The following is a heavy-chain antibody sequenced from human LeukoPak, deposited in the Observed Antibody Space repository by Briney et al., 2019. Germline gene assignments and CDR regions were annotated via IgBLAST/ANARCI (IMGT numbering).Heavy chain of an antibody. CDR3: ARGDTSGYYPSDY. V-gene: IGHV1-8*01. Sequence: ASVKVSCKASGYTFTSYDINWVRQATGQGLEWMGWMNPKSGNTGYVQKSQGRVTMARNTSIGTAYMELSSLRSEDTAVYYCARGDTSGYYPSDYWGQGTQVTVSS. D-gene: IGHD3-22*01. J-gene: IGHJ4*02. CDR2: MNPKSGNT. CDR1: GYTFTSYD.